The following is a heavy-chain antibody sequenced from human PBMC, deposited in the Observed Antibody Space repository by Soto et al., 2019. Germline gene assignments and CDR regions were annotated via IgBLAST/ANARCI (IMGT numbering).Heavy chain of an antibody. CDR1: GGSISSGGYF. CDR2: IFYRWTT. D-gene: IGHD1-1*01. J-gene: IGHJ4*02. CDR3: AGGVLY. Sequence: QVQLQESGPGLVKPSQTLSLTCTVSGGSISSGGYFWSWIRQPPGKGWEWIGNIFYRWTTYYNPSLKSPVTISVDTSKNQFSLKLSPVTAPDTAVYFCAGGVLYWGQGTLVTVSS. V-gene: IGHV4-31*01.